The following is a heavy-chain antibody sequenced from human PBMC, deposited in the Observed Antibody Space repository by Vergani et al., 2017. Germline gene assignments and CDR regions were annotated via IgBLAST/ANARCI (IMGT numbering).Heavy chain of an antibody. D-gene: IGHD1-1*01. CDR3: ARVAPSNSEVTPTAFDV. Sequence: QVQLVQSGAAVMRPGASVKVSCKASGYIFSTYYIHWVRQAPGQGLEWMGTINPTGGATTYSQKFQGRVTMTRDSSATTVYMELSSLRSEDTAVYFCARVAPSNSEVTPTAFDVWGQGTMVTVSS. CDR2: INPTGGAT. V-gene: IGHV1-46*01. J-gene: IGHJ3*01. CDR1: GYIFSTYY.